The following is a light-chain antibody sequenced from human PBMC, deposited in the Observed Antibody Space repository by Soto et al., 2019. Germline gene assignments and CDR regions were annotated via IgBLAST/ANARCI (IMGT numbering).Light chain of an antibody. V-gene: IGKV1-5*03. CDR1: QTISSW. Sequence: DIQMTQSPSTLSASVEARLPITCRASQTISSWLAWYQQKPGKAPKLLIYKASTLKSGVPSRFSGSGSGTEFTLTISSLQPDDFATYYCQHYNSYSEAFGQGTKVDIK. CDR2: KAS. CDR3: QHYNSYSEA. J-gene: IGKJ1*01.